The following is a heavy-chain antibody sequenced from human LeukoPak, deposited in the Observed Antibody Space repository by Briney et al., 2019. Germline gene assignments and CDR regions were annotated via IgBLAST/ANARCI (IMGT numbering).Heavy chain of an antibody. J-gene: IGHJ4*02. CDR1: GFTFSSYA. Sequence: GGSLRLSCAASGFTFSSYAMSWVRQAPGKGLEWVSAISGSGGSAYYADSVKGRFTISRDNSKKTLYLQMNSLRAEDTAVYYCAKSPSKTSRLVDYWGQGTLVTVSS. CDR2: ISGSGGSA. V-gene: IGHV3-23*01. CDR3: AKSPSKTSRLVDY.